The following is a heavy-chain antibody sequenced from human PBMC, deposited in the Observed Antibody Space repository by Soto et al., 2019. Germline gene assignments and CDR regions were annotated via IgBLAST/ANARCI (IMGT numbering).Heavy chain of an antibody. J-gene: IGHJ5*02. CDR1: GDSVSSGDYY. D-gene: IGHD3-16*01. CDR3: ARVPIDTYMIYWSDP. CDR2: IYFSGRT. V-gene: IGHV4-61*08. Sequence: SETLSVTCTVSGDSVSSGDYYCTWIRQPPGKGLEWVGHIYFSGRTNYIPSLESRVTVSLDTYKNQFSLKLTSVTDADTAVYYCARVPIDTYMIYWSDPWGQGTLVTVPQ.